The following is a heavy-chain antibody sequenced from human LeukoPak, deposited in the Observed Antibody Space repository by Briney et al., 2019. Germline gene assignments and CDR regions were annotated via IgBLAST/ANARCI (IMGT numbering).Heavy chain of an antibody. CDR3: ARDRWAILTGSENYYFYGMDV. J-gene: IGHJ6*02. Sequence: GGSLRLSCAASGFTFSSYWMSWVRQAPGKGLEWVANIKRDGSEKTYVDSVKGRFTISRDNAKNSLYLQMNSLRAEDTAVYYCARDRWAILTGSENYYFYGMDVWGQGTTVTVSS. CDR2: IKRDGSEK. D-gene: IGHD3-9*01. V-gene: IGHV3-7*01. CDR1: GFTFSSYW.